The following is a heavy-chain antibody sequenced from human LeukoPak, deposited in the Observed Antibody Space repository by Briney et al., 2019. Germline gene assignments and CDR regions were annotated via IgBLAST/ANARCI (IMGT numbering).Heavy chain of an antibody. V-gene: IGHV3-7*01. Sequence: GGSLRLSCAASGFTFSGYWMSWVRQAPGMGLEWVANINEDGSEKNYVDSVKGRFTISRDNAKNSLYLQMNSLRAEDTAVYYCARVRGDSSGYRASDIWGQGTMVTVSS. D-gene: IGHD3-22*01. CDR1: GFTFSGYW. CDR3: ARVRGDSSGYRASDI. CDR2: INEDGSEK. J-gene: IGHJ3*02.